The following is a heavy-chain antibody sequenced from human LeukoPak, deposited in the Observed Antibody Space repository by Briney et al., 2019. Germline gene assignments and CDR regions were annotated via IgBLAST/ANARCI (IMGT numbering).Heavy chain of an antibody. CDR2: INPNSGGT. Sequence: ASVKVSCKASGYTFTGYYMHWVRQAPGQGLEWMGWINPNSGGTNYAQKFQGRVTMTRDTSISTAYMELSRPRSEDAAVYYCARAKGGSSWYGGGFDYWGQGTLVTVSS. CDR1: GYTFTGYY. CDR3: ARAKGGSSWYGGGFDY. D-gene: IGHD6-13*01. J-gene: IGHJ4*02. V-gene: IGHV1-2*02.